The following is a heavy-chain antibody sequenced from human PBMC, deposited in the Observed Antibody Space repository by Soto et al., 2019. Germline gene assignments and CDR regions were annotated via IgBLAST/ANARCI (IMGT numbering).Heavy chain of an antibody. CDR2: INPNSGGT. CDR3: ARTERITIFGVVGQYYYYGMDV. D-gene: IGHD3-3*01. J-gene: IGHJ6*02. Sequence: ASVKVSCKVSGYTFTGYYMHWVRQAPGQGLEWMGWINPNSGGTNYAQKFQGWVTMTRDTSISTAYMELSRLRSDDTAVYYCARTERITIFGVVGQYYYYGMDVWGQGTTVTVSS. CDR1: GYTFTGYY. V-gene: IGHV1-2*04.